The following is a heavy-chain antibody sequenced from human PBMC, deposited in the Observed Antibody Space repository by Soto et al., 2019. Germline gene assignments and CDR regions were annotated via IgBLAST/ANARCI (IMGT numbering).Heavy chain of an antibody. Sequence: PGESLKISCQGSGYNFAGYWIAWVRQMPGKGLELMGIIYPSDSDTSYRPSFQGQVTISADKSISSAYLQWSSLSDSDTAMYYCARGGVSTRTFDYWGQGTPVTVSS. CDR1: GYNFAGYW. CDR3: ARGGVSTRTFDY. CDR2: IYPSDSDT. D-gene: IGHD3-3*01. V-gene: IGHV5-51*01. J-gene: IGHJ4*02.